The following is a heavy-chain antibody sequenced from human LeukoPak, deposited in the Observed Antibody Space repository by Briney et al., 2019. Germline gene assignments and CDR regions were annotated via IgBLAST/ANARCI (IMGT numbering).Heavy chain of an antibody. V-gene: IGHV1-2*04. D-gene: IGHD3-10*01. J-gene: IGHJ4*02. CDR3: ARAYGSGSYYSY. CDR1: GYTFTGYY. CDR2: INPNSGGT. Sequence: ASVKVSCTASGYTFTGYYMHWVRQAPGQGLEWMGWINPNSGGTNYAQKFQGWVTMTRDTSISTAYMELSRLRSDDTAVYYCARAYGSGSYYSYWGQGTLVTVSS.